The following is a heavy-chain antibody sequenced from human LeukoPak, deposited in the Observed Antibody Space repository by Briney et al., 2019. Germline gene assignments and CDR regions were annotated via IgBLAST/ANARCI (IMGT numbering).Heavy chain of an antibody. J-gene: IGHJ4*02. Sequence: PSETLSLTCTVSGGSITSSNYYWGWIRQPPAKGLEWVGSISYSGSTYYNPSLKSRVTMSVDTSKNHFSLKVSSVTAADTAVYYCAIGSPPGYWGQGTLVTVSS. CDR2: ISYSGST. CDR1: GGSITSSNYY. CDR3: AIGSPPGY. D-gene: IGHD1-26*01. V-gene: IGHV4-39*02.